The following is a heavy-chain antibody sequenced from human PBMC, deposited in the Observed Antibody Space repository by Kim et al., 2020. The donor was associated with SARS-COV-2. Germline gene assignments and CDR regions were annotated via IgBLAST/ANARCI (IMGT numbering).Heavy chain of an antibody. J-gene: IGHJ6*02. CDR1: GFTFSSYW. D-gene: IGHD3-3*01. CDR2: IKQDGSEK. V-gene: IGHV3-7*01. CDR3: ASHPPGGFFLGGMDV. Sequence: GGSLRLSCAASGFTFSSYWMSWVRQAPGKGLEWVANIKQDGSEKYYVDSVKGRFTISRDNAKNSLYLQMNSLRAEDTAVYYCASHPPGGFFLGGMDVWGQGTTVTVSS.